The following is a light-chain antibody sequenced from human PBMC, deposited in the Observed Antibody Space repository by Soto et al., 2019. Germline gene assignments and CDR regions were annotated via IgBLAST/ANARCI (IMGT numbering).Light chain of an antibody. Sequence: QSVLTQPPSASGTPGQRVTISCSGSSSNIENNYVSWYQQLPGTAPKLLIYSNNQRPSGVPDRFSGSKSGTSASLAISGLQSEDEADYYCAAWDDSLIGVFGGGTKLTVL. CDR3: AAWDDSLIGV. CDR2: SNN. V-gene: IGLV1-47*02. J-gene: IGLJ2*01. CDR1: SSNIENNY.